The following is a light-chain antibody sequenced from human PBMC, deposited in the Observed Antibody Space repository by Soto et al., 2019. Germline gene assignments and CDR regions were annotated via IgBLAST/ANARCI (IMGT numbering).Light chain of an antibody. Sequence: EIVLTQSPGTLSLSPGERATLSCRASQSVSSNYLTWFQQKPGQAPRLLIYGASNRATDFPDRFSGSGSGTDFTITISRLEPEDFAVYYCQQYGSLPVTFGQGTKVDIK. V-gene: IGKV3-20*01. CDR1: QSVSSNY. CDR2: GAS. CDR3: QQYGSLPVT. J-gene: IGKJ1*01.